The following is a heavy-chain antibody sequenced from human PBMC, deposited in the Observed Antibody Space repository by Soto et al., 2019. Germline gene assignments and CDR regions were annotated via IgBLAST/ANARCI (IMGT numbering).Heavy chain of an antibody. V-gene: IGHV3-48*03. CDR2: ISDSGHTI. CDR3: ARIGAGGWDVPFDF. J-gene: IGHJ4*02. Sequence: EVRLVESGGALVQPGGSLRLSCAASGFTFSSYEMTWVRQAPGRGLEWVSYISDSGHTIHYGDSLKGRFTISRDNAKNSLHLQMNSLTVEDTAVYYCARIGAGGWDVPFDFWGQGTLVTVSS. D-gene: IGHD6-19*01. CDR1: GFTFSSYE.